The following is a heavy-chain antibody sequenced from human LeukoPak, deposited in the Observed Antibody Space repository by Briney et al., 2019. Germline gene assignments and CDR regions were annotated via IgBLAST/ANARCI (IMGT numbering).Heavy chain of an antibody. V-gene: IGHV3-7*03. CDR2: IKQDGSKK. J-gene: IGHJ6*02. CDR3: AKNSYYYYYYGMDV. CDR1: GFPFSSYW. Sequence: GGSLRLSCVASGFPFSSYWMTWVRQAPGKGLEWVANIKQDGSKKSYVDSVKGRFTISRDNAKKSLYLQMNSLRAEDTAVYYCAKNSYYYYYYGMDVWGQGTTVTVSS. D-gene: IGHD2/OR15-2a*01.